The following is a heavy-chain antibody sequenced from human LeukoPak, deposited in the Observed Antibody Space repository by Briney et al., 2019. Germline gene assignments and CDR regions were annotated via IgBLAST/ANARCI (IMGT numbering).Heavy chain of an antibody. D-gene: IGHD5-18*01. J-gene: IGHJ4*02. V-gene: IGHV3-23*01. CDR3: AKVADPIQLWAYFDY. CDR1: GFTFSNYA. Sequence: GGSLRLSCAASGFTFSNYAMTWVRQAPGKGLEWVSTISGSGSTYYADSVRGRFTISRDKSKNTLYLQMNSLRAEDTAVYYCAKVADPIQLWAYFDYWGQGTLVTVSS. CDR2: ISGSGST.